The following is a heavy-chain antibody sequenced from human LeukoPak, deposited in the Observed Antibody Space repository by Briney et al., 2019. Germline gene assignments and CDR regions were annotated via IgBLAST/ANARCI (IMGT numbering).Heavy chain of an antibody. CDR1: GGTFSIYA. CDR3: ARTRLGYCSSTSCYWDYYYGMDV. CDR2: IIPIFGTA. D-gene: IGHD2-2*01. V-gene: IGHV1-69*01. Sequence: SVKVSCMASGGTFSIYAISWVRQAPGQGLEWMGGIIPIFGTANYAQKFQGRVTITADESTSTAYMELSSLRSEDTAVYYCARTRLGYCSSTSCYWDYYYGMDVWGQGTTVTVSS. J-gene: IGHJ6*02.